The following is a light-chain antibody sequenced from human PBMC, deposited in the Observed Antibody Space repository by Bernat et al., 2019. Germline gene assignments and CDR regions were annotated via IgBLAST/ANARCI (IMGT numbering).Light chain of an antibody. CDR3: AAWDDSLKRQL. CDR2: SNN. J-gene: IGLJ3*02. V-gene: IGLV1-44*01. Sequence: QSVLTQPPSASGAPGQMVTISCSGSRSNIGSKTVSWFQQFPGTAPKLLIFSNNQRHSGVPDRFSGSKSGTSASLAISGLQSEDEADYYCAAWDDSLKRQLCGGGTELTVL. CDR1: RSNIGSKT.